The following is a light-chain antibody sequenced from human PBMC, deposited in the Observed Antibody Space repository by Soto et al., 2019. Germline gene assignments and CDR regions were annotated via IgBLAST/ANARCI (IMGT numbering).Light chain of an antibody. CDR2: AAS. CDR1: QSISTY. J-gene: IGKJ1*01. CDR3: QQSYSAPPWT. Sequence: TQSPSSLSASVGDRVTISXXXXQSISTYLNWYQQKPGKAPRLLIYAASTVQTGVPPRFSGSGSGTDFTLTISSLRLDDIATYFCQQSYSAPPWTFGQGTKVEIK. V-gene: IGKV1-39*01.